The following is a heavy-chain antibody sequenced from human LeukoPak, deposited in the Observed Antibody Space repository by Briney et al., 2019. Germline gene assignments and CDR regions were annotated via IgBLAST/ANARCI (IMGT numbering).Heavy chain of an antibody. V-gene: IGHV3-74*01. CDR2: LVTDGTYT. J-gene: IGHJ5*02. Sequence: GGSLRLSCAASGFNLRDYWMHWVRQAPGKGLVWVSRLVTDGTYTHYADSVTGRFTISRDNAKKTLYLQMDSLRAEDTSFYYCVRDPSNSGNWFDLWGQGTLVTVSS. CDR3: VRDPSNSGNWFDL. D-gene: IGHD4-11*01. CDR1: GFNLRDYW.